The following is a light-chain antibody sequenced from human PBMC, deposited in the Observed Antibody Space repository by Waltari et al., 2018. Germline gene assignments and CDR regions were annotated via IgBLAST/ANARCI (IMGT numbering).Light chain of an antibody. V-gene: IGLV1-40*01. CDR1: SSNIGAGYD. J-gene: IGLJ2*01. Sequence: QSVLTQPPSVSGAPGLRVTIPCTGSSSNIGAGYDIPWFQQLPGTAPKLLIYGNSNRPSGVPDRFSGSKSGTSASLAITGLQAEDEADYYCQSYDSSLSGSRVFGGGTKLTVL. CDR2: GNS. CDR3: QSYDSSLSGSRV.